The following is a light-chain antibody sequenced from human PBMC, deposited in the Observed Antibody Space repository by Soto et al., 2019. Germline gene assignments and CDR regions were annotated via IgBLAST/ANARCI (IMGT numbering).Light chain of an antibody. Sequence: EIVLTQSPGTLSLSPGERATLSCRASQSVSDSYLAWYQQKPGQAPRLLIYASSRATGIPDRSSGSGSGTDFTLTISRLEPEDFAVYYCQHYGTSALFGPGTKVDIK. V-gene: IGKV3-20*01. CDR2: AS. CDR1: QSVSDSY. CDR3: QHYGTSAL. J-gene: IGKJ3*01.